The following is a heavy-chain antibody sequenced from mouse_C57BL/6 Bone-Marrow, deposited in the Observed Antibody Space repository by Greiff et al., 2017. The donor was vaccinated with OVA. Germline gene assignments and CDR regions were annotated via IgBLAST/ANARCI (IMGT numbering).Heavy chain of an antibody. CDR1: GYTFTSYW. CDR3: ARDGSSPYWYFDV. Sequence: LVESGAELVKPGASVKMSCKASGYTFTSYWITWVKQRPGQGLEWIGDIYPGSGSTNYNEKFKSKATLTVDTSSSTAYMQLSSLTSEDSAVYYCARDGSSPYWYFDVWGTGTTGTVSS. J-gene: IGHJ1*03. D-gene: IGHD1-1*01. CDR2: IYPGSGST. V-gene: IGHV1-55*01.